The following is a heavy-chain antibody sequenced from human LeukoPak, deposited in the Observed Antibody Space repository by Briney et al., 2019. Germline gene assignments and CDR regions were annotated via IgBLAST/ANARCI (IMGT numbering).Heavy chain of an antibody. CDR1: GFTFSSYA. CDR3: ARDYGFGELLSDP. V-gene: IGHV3-21*01. J-gene: IGHJ5*02. CDR2: ISSSSSYI. D-gene: IGHD3-10*01. Sequence: GGSLRLSCAASGFTFSSYAMSWVRQAPGKGLEWVSSISSSSSYIYYADSVKGRFTISRDNAKNSLYLQMNSLRAEDTAVYYCARDYGFGELLSDPWGQGTLVTVSS.